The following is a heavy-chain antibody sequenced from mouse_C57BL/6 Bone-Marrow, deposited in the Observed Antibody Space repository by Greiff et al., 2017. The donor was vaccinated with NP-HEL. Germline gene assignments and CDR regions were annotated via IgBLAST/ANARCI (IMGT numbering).Heavy chain of an antibody. CDR3: VSYYYGSSPFDY. Sequence: VQLQQSVAELVRPGASVKLSCTASGFNIKNTYMHWVKQRPEQGLEWIGRIVPANGNTKYAPKLQGKATITADTSSNTAYLQLSSLTSEDTAIYYCVSYYYGSSPFDYWGQGTTLTVSS. V-gene: IGHV14-3*01. J-gene: IGHJ2*01. CDR1: GFNIKNTY. CDR2: IVPANGNT. D-gene: IGHD1-1*01.